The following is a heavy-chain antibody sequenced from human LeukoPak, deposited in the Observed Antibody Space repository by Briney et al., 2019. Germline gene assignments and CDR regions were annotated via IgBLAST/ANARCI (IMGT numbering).Heavy chain of an antibody. CDR2: MYSSGTT. CDR3: ATSPVTTWWFDP. V-gene: IGHV4-61*02. Sequence: PSETLSLTCTVSGGSISSGSYSWNWIRQPAGKGLEWIGRMYSSGTTNYNPSPKSRVTISVDTSKNQFSLKLSSVTASDTAVYYCATSPVTTWWFDPWGQGTLVTVSS. J-gene: IGHJ5*02. D-gene: IGHD4-17*01. CDR1: GGSISSGSYS.